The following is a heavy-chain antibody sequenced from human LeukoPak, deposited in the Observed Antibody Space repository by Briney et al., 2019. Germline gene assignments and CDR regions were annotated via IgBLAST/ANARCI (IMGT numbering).Heavy chain of an antibody. D-gene: IGHD6-19*01. V-gene: IGHV3-23*01. Sequence: GGSLPLPCRASGFNFNIYSMNWVRQAPGKGLEWVSVIRAEGDPTHYADSVKGRFTISRDNSKNMVYLQMNRLRAEDTAIYYCGKDGHCPDSVCPTKIVVAGSVDHGGRGTLVSVSS. J-gene: IGHJ4*02. CDR1: GFNFNIYS. CDR2: IRAEGDPT. CDR3: GKDGHCPDSVCPTKIVVAGSVDH.